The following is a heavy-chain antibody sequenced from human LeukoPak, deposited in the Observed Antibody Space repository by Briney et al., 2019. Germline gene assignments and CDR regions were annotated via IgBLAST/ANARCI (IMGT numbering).Heavy chain of an antibody. J-gene: IGHJ4*02. CDR3: ARKQVFDY. Sequence: PSDTLSLTCTVSCQSTSRYYWSCIRQPPGKGLEWIGYIYYSGSTNYNPSLKSRVTISLDTSKNQFSLKLSSVTAADTAVYYCARKQVFDYWGQGTLVTVSS. CDR2: IYYSGST. V-gene: IGHV4-59*01. CDR1: CQSTSRYY. D-gene: IGHD6-13*01.